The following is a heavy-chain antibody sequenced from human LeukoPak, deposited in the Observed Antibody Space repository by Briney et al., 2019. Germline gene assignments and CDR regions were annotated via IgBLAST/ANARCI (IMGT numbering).Heavy chain of an antibody. CDR2: IYSGGNT. CDR3: ARAQKGGCSSTSCYSYYMDV. J-gene: IGHJ6*03. D-gene: IGHD2-2*02. CDR1: GFTVSSNY. Sequence: PGGSLRLSCAASGFTVSSNYMNWVRQAPGKGLEWVSIIYSGGNTFYADSVKGRFIISRGNSKNTVYLQMNSLRAGDTAVYYCARAQKGGCSSTSCYSYYMDVWGKGTTVTVSS. V-gene: IGHV3-53*01.